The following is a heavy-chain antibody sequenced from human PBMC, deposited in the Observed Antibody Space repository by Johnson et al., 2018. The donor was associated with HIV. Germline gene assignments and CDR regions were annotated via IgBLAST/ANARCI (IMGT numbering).Heavy chain of an antibody. CDR2: ISHDGSNK. V-gene: IGHV3-30*03. CDR3: ARGSTVTTLSGAFDI. Sequence: QVQLVESGGGLVQPGGSLRVSCAASGFSFSSYGMHWVRQAPGKGLEWVAVISHDGSNKYYVDSVKGRFTISRDNSKNTLYLQMNSLRADDTAVYYCARGSTVTTLSGAFDIWGQGTMVTVSS. CDR1: GFSFSSYG. D-gene: IGHD4-11*01. J-gene: IGHJ3*02.